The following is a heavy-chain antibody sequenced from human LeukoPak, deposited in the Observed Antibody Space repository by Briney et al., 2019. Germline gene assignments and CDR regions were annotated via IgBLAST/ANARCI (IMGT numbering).Heavy chain of an antibody. CDR3: ARGYCSGGSCSHDAFDI. CDR2: MNPNSGNT. D-gene: IGHD2-15*01. CDR1: GYTFTSYD. J-gene: IGHJ3*02. Sequence: GASVKVSCKASGYTFTSYDINWVRQATGQGLEWMGWMNPNSGNTGYAQEFQGRVTITRNTSISTAYMELGSLRSEDTAVYYCARGYCSGGSCSHDAFDIWGQGTMVTVSS. V-gene: IGHV1-8*03.